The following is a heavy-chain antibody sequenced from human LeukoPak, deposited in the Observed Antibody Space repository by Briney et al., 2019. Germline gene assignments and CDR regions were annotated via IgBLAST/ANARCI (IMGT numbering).Heavy chain of an antibody. CDR2: VTDSGTNT. V-gene: IGHV3-23*01. Sequence: GGSLRLSCAASGFTFRNYAMSWVRQAPGKGLECISYVTDSGTNTDYADSVKGRFTISRDNSKNTLHLQMNSLTAEDTAVYYCAKDDIIKNWWGQGTLVTVSS. D-gene: IGHD2/OR15-2a*01. CDR1: GFTFRNYA. J-gene: IGHJ4*02. CDR3: AKDDIIKNW.